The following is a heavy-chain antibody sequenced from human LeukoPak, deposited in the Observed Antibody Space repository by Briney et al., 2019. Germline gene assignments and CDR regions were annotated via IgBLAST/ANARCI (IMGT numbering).Heavy chain of an antibody. V-gene: IGHV4-34*01. J-gene: IGHJ4*02. D-gene: IGHD4-23*01. Sequence: SETLSLTCAVYGGAFSGYHWNWIRQAPGKGLEWIGEINDRGITNYNPSLKSRVTISVDPSKKQFSLQLKSVTAADTAVYYCARDPTTVVSVPYYFDDWGQGTLVTVSS. CDR3: ARDPTTVVSVPYYFDD. CDR1: GGAFSGYH. CDR2: INDRGIT.